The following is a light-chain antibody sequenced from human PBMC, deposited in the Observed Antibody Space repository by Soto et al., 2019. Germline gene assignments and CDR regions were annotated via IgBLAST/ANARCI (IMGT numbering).Light chain of an antibody. Sequence: DIQMTQSPSSLSASVGDRVTITCQASQDISNYLNWYRQRAGKAPQLLIYEASNLQTGVSSRFSGTGSGTEFTFTISSLQPEDFATYYCQHYDNFPVTFGGGTKVEIK. V-gene: IGKV1-33*01. J-gene: IGKJ4*01. CDR2: EAS. CDR3: QHYDNFPVT. CDR1: QDISNY.